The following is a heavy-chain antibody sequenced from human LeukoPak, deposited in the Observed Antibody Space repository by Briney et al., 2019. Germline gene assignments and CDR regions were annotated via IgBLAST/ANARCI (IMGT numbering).Heavy chain of an antibody. CDR2: IYSGGTT. D-gene: IGHD5-12*01. V-gene: IGHV3-53*04. CDR3: AKVDIVMAYCFSR. CDR1: GFTVSTNC. J-gene: IGHJ4*02. Sequence: PGGSLRLSCAASGFTVSTNCMTWVRQAPGKGLEWVSTIYSGGTTYYAASVMGRFTISIHNSRNTFYLQLNCLSAADTAVYYCAKVDIVMAYCFSRWGQGTLVSVSS.